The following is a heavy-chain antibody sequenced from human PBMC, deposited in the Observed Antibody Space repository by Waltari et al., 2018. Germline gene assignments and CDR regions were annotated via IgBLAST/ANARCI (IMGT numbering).Heavy chain of an antibody. CDR3: ARGRYSSSP. CDR1: GFTFSDYH. Sequence: QVQLVESGGGLVKPGGSLRLSCAASGFTFSDYHMTWIRQAPGKGREWISYISSRGDTTYYADSVKGRFTISRDNAKNSLFLQMNSLRAEDTAVYYCARGRYSSSPWGQGTPVTVSS. D-gene: IGHD6-6*01. CDR2: ISSRGDTT. V-gene: IGHV3-11*01. J-gene: IGHJ5*02.